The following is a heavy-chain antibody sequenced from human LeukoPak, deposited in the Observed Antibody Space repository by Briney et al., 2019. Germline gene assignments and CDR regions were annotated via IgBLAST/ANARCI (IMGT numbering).Heavy chain of an antibody. CDR3: ARGFYDFWSGYSLRGGALYNWFDP. CDR1: VGSISSYY. D-gene: IGHD3-3*01. CDR2: IYYSGST. Sequence: PSETLSLTCTVSVGSISSYYWSWIRQPPGKGLEWIGYIYYSGSTNYNPSLKSRVTISVDTSKNQFSLKLSSVTAADTAVYYCARGFYDFWSGYSLRGGALYNWFDPWGQGTLVTVSS. V-gene: IGHV4-59*01. J-gene: IGHJ5*02.